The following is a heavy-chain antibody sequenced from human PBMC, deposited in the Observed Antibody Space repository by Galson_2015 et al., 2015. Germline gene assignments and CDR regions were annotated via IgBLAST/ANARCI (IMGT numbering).Heavy chain of an antibody. J-gene: IGHJ6*02. V-gene: IGHV1-3*01. CDR2: INAGNGNT. Sequence: SVKVSCKASGYTFTSYAMHWVRQAPGQRLEWMGWINAGNGNTKYSQKFQGRVTITRDTSASTAYMELSSLRSEDTAVYYCARGLKDAGYSLEIYYYYYGMDVWGQGTTVTVSS. CDR1: GYTFTSYA. CDR3: ARGLKDAGYSLEIYYYYYGMDV. D-gene: IGHD6-13*01.